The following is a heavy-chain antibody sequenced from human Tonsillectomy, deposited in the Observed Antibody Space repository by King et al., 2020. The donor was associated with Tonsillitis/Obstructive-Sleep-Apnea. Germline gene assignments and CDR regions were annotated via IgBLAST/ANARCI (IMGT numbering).Heavy chain of an antibody. CDR3: ARSYYDYIWGSYRYLPLDY. D-gene: IGHD3-16*02. Sequence: VQLVESGGGVVQPGRSLRLSCAASGFTFSSYGMHWVRQAPGKGLEWVAVIWYDGINKYNADSVKGRFTISRDNSKNTLYLQMNSLRAEDTAVYYCARSYYDYIWGSYRYLPLDYWGQGTLVTVSS. CDR1: GFTFSSYG. J-gene: IGHJ4*02. V-gene: IGHV3-33*01. CDR2: IWYDGINK.